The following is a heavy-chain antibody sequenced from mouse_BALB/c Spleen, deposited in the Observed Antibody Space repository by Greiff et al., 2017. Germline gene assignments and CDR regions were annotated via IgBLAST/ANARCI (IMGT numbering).Heavy chain of an antibody. D-gene: IGHD2-1*01. CDR1: GYSFTGYN. V-gene: IGHV1S135*01. Sequence: EVQGVESGPELGKPGASVKISCKASGYSFTGYNMYWVKQSHRKSLEWIGYIDPYNGGTSYNQKSKGKATLTVDKSSSTAYMHLNSLTSEDSAIYYCARRGNYGDYYAMDYWGQGTSVTVSS. J-gene: IGHJ4*01. CDR2: IDPYNGGT. CDR3: ARRGNYGDYYAMDY.